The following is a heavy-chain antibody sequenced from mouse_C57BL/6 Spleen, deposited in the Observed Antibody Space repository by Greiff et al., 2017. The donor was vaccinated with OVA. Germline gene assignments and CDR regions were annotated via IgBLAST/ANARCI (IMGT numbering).Heavy chain of an antibody. V-gene: IGHV3-6*01. D-gene: IGHD3-1*01. CDR2: ISYDGSN. J-gene: IGHJ2*01. CDR1: GYSITSGYY. CDR3: ARGGTLPLGDY. Sequence: VQLQQSGPGLVKPSQSLSLTCSVTGYSITSGYYWNWIRQFPGNKLEWMGYISYDGSNNYNPSLKNRISITRDTSKNQFFLKLNSVTTEDTATYYCARGGTLPLGDYWGQGTTLTVSS.